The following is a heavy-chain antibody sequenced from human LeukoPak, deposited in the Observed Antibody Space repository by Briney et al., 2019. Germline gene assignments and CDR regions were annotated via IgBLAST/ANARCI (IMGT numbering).Heavy chain of an antibody. CDR3: TRVEPTKSDDC. CDR2: IKQDGSEK. CDR1: GFTFRSYW. J-gene: IGHJ4*02. Sequence: GGSLRLSCAASGFTFRSYWMSWVRQAPGKGLEWVANIKQDGSEKHYADSVKGRFTISRDNVENSLYLEMNSLTDDDTALYYCTRVEPTKSDDCWGQGTLVTVSS. D-gene: IGHD1-14*01. V-gene: IGHV3-7*01.